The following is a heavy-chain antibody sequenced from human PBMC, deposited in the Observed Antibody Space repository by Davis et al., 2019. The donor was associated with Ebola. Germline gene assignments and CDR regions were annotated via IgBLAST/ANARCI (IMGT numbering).Heavy chain of an antibody. D-gene: IGHD4-17*01. CDR1: GFTFSSYR. Sequence: PGGSLRLSCAASGFTFSSYRMSWVPKAPGKGLEGVANIKKDGSVKDYVGAVKGRFVISRDNAKSSLHLQMNSVRAEDPAVYYCARDSDYGATGDYWGRGTLVTVSS. CDR2: IKKDGSVK. J-gene: IGHJ4*02. CDR3: ARDSDYGATGDY. V-gene: IGHV3-7*03.